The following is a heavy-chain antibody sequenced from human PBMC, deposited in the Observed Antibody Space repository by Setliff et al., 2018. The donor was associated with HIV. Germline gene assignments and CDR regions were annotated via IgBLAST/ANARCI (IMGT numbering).Heavy chain of an antibody. CDR1: GFTFSSYW. V-gene: IGHV3-7*03. CDR2: IKEDGSEK. CDR3: ARDLAY. Sequence: GGSLRLSCAASGFTFSSYWMSWVRQAPGKGLEWVANIKEDGSEKYYVDSVKGRFTISRDNAQNSLYLQMSGLKVEDTAVYYCARDLAYWGQGTLVTVSS. J-gene: IGHJ4*02.